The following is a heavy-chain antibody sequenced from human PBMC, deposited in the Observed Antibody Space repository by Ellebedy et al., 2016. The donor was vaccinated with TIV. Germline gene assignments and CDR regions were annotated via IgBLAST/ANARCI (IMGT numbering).Heavy chain of an antibody. CDR3: ARRERSPGTLRSRFDAFDI. V-gene: IGHV1-46*01. CDR2: INPSGGST. Sequence: ASVKVSCKASGYTFTSHVISWVRQAPGQGLEWIGIINPSGGSTSYAQKFQGRVTITADESTTTAFMELSSLRSEDTAVYYCARRERSPGTLRSRFDAFDIWGQGTMVTVSS. J-gene: IGHJ3*02. CDR1: GYTFTSHV. D-gene: IGHD1-26*01.